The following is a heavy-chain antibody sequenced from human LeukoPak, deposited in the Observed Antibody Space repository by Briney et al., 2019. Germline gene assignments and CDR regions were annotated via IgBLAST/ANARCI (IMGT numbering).Heavy chain of an antibody. V-gene: IGHV3-30*02. CDR1: GFTFSGYG. CDR2: IRYDGSNN. D-gene: IGHD3-3*01. CDR3: AKVRAGYYDFWSGSLPGHHAFDI. J-gene: IGHJ3*02. Sequence: PGGSLRLSCAASGFTFSGYGMHWVGPAPGKWLEWVAFIRYDGSNNYYADSVKGRFTISRDNSKDPLYLQMNSLRAEDTAVYYCAKVRAGYYDFWSGSLPGHHAFDIWGQGTMVTVSS.